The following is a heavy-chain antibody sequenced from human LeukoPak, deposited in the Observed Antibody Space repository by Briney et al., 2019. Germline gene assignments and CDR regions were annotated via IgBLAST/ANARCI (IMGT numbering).Heavy chain of an antibody. V-gene: IGHV3-23*01. D-gene: IGHD3-10*01. CDR1: GFTFSSYA. CDR2: ISSSGGNT. CDR3: AKDRQLLWFGELLSPTFDY. Sequence: GGSLRLSCAASGFTFSSYAMNWVRQAPGKGLEWVSAISSSGGNTYYADSVKGRFTISRDNSKNTLYLQMNSLRAEDTAVYYCAKDRQLLWFGELLSPTFDYWGQGTLVTVPS. J-gene: IGHJ4*02.